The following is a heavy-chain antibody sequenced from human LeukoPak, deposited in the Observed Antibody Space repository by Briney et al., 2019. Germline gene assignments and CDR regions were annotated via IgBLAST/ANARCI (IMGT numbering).Heavy chain of an antibody. V-gene: IGHV1-58*01. CDR2: IVVGSGNT. CDR3: AAGTGFLEWLFRAFDI. Sequence: ASVKVSCKASGFTFTSSAVQWVRQARGQRLEWIGWIVVGSGNTNYAQKFQERVTITRDMSTSTAYMELSSLRSEDTAVYYCAAGTGFLEWLFRAFDIWGQGTMVTVSS. J-gene: IGHJ3*02. CDR1: GFTFTSSA. D-gene: IGHD3-3*01.